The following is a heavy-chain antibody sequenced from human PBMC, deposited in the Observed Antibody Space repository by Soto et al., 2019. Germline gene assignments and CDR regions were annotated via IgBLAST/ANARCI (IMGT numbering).Heavy chain of an antibody. CDR2: IYYSGST. CDR1: GGSISSSSYY. J-gene: IGHJ4*02. CDR3: ARARGHYDFWSGPQPRFDY. Sequence: TSETLSLTCTVSGGSISSSSYYWGWIRQPPGKGLEWIGSIYYSGSTYYNPSLKSRVTISVDTSKNQFSLKLSSVTAADTAVYYCARARGHYDFWSGPQPRFDYWGQGTLVTVSS. D-gene: IGHD3-3*01. V-gene: IGHV4-39*01.